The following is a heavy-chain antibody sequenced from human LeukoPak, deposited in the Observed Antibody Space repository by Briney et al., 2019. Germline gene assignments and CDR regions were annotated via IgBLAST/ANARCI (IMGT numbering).Heavy chain of an antibody. V-gene: IGHV4-59*01. J-gene: IGHJ2*01. Sequence: SETLSLTCTVSGGSISSYYWSWIRQPPGKGLEWIGYIYYSGSTNSNPSLKSRVTISVDTSKNQFSLKLSSVTAADTAVYYCTAYCGGDCYPENWYFDLWGRGTLVTVSS. D-gene: IGHD2-21*01. CDR1: GGSISSYY. CDR3: TAYCGGDCYPENWYFDL. CDR2: IYYSGST.